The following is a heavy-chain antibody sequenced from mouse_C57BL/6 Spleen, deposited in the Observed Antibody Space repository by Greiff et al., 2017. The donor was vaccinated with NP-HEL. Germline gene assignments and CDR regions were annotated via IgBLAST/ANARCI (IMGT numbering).Heavy chain of an antibody. D-gene: IGHD1-1*01. CDR2: IDPENGDT. CDR3: TTGWTVVADY. Sequence: VQLQQSGAELVRPGASVKLSCTASGFNIKDDYMHWVKQRPEQGLEWIGWIDPENGDTEYASKFQGKATITADTSSNTAYLQLSSLTSEDTAVYYCTTGWTVVADYWGQGTTLTVSS. V-gene: IGHV14-4*01. J-gene: IGHJ2*01. CDR1: GFNIKDDY.